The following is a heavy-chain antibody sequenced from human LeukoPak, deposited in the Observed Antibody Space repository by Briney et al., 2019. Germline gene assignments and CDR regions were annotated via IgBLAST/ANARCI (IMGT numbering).Heavy chain of an antibody. D-gene: IGHD3-3*01. J-gene: IGHJ4*02. CDR2: ISGSGGST. Sequence: QPGGSLRLSCAASGFTFSSYAMSWVRQAPGKGLEWVSAISGSGGSTYYADSVKGRFTISRDNSKNTLYLQMNSLRAEDTAVYYCANTPHDLRFLEWLLYFDYWGQGTLVTVSS. CDR1: GFTFSSYA. V-gene: IGHV3-23*01. CDR3: ANTPHDLRFLEWLLYFDY.